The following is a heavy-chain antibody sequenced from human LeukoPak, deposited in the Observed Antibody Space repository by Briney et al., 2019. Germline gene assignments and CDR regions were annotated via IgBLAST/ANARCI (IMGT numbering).Heavy chain of an antibody. CDR2: IQYNGNNK. CDR1: GFTFSGYG. D-gene: IGHD1-26*01. J-gene: IGHJ6*03. Sequence: GSLRLSCAASGFTFSGYGMHWVRQAPGKGLEWVAFIQYNGNNKYYADPVKGRFTISRDNSKNTLYLQMNSLRPEDTAVYYCAKGGYEWELPDYYYYYMDVWGKGTTVTVS. CDR3: AKGGYEWELPDYYYYYMDV. V-gene: IGHV3-30*02.